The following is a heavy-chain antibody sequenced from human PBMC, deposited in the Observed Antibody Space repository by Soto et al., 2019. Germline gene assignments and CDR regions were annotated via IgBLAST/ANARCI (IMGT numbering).Heavy chain of an antibody. CDR2: VYHSGTT. D-gene: IGHD4-17*01. Sequence: AKTLSLTCTVSGGSIRSYYWSWIRQPPGKGLEWIGYVYHSGTTNYNPSLKSRVTISVDTSKSQFSLKLTSVTAAHTAVYDCARDPEDYGGTPPIFDFGGKGTMVTVSS. CDR3: ARDPEDYGGTPPIFDF. V-gene: IGHV4-59*01. J-gene: IGHJ3*01. CDR1: GGSIRSYY.